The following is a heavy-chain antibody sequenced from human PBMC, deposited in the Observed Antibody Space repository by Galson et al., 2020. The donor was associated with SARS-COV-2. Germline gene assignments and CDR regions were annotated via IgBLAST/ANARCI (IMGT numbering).Heavy chain of an antibody. D-gene: IGHD4-17*01. J-gene: IGHJ4*02. V-gene: IGHV3-23*01. CDR2: ISGSGGNT. CDR3: AKDVYGDYIITCDY. Sequence: TGGSLRLSCAASGFTFSSYAMSWVRQAPGKGLEWVSGISGSGGNTHYTDSVKGRFTISRDNSKNTLYLQMNSLRAEDTAVYSCAKDVYGDYIITCDYWGQGTLVTVSS. CDR1: GFTFSSYA.